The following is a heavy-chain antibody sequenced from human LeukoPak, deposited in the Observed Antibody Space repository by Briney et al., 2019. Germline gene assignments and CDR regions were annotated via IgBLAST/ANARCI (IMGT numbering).Heavy chain of an antibody. CDR2: ISSSSSTI. CDR3: ARDARYVLRFLEWEYYYYYMDV. V-gene: IGHV3-48*01. D-gene: IGHD3-3*01. CDR1: GFTFSSYS. Sequence: PGGSLRLSCAASGFTFSSYSMNWVRQAPGKGLEWVSYISSSSSTIYYAYSVKGRFTISRDNAKNSLYLQMNSLRAEDTAVYYCARDARYVLRFLEWEYYYYYMDVWGKGTTVTVSS. J-gene: IGHJ6*03.